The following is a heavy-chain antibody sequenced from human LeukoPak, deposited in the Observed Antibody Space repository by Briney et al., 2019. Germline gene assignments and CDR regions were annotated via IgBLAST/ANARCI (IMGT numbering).Heavy chain of an antibody. CDR1: GYSFTSYW. D-gene: IGHD2-2*01. CDR3: ARHPVPQGRFGYCSSTSCYGENWFDP. V-gene: IGHV5-51*01. J-gene: IGHJ5*02. Sequence: GESLKISCEGSGYSFTSYWIGWVRQMPGKGLERVGIIYPGDSDTRYSPSFQGQVTISADKSISTAYLQWSSLKASDTAMYYCARHPVPQGRFGYCSSTSCYGENWFDPWGQGTLVTVSS. CDR2: IYPGDSDT.